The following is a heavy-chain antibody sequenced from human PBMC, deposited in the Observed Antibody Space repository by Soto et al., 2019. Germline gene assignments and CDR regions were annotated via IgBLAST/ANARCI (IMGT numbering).Heavy chain of an antibody. V-gene: IGHV4-28*01. Sequence: PSETLSLTCAVSGYSISSSNWWGWIRQPPGKGLEWIGYIYYSGTTYYNPSLKSRVTMSVDTSKNQFSLKLTSVTAADTAVYYCARMWLNWFDPWGQGTLVTVSS. J-gene: IGHJ5*02. CDR1: GYSISSSNW. CDR3: ARMWLNWFDP. D-gene: IGHD2-21*01. CDR2: IYYSGTT.